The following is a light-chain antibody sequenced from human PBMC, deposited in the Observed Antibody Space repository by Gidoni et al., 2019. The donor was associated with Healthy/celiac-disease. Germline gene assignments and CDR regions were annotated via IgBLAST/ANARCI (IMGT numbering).Light chain of an antibody. CDR1: SGSIASNY. CDR2: EDN. J-gene: IGLJ2*01. CDR3: QSYDSSNVV. Sequence: NFMLTQPHSVSESPAKTVTIPCTRSSGSIASNYVQWYQQRPGSSPTTVIYEDNQRPSGVPDRFSGSIDSSSNSASLTISGLKTEDEADYYCQSYDSSNVVFGGGTKLTVL. V-gene: IGLV6-57*01.